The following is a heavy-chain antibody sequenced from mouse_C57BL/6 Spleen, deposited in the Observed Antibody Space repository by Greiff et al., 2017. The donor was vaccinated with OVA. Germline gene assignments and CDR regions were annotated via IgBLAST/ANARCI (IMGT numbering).Heavy chain of an antibody. Sequence: EVQLKESGPELVKPGASVKISCKASGYSFTGYYMNWVKQSPEKSLEWIGEINPSTGGTTYNQKFKAKATLTVDKSSSTAYMQLKSLTSEDSAVYYCARIRDYGSSHDWYFDVWGTGTTVTVSS. CDR3: ARIRDYGSSHDWYFDV. V-gene: IGHV1-42*01. D-gene: IGHD1-1*01. J-gene: IGHJ1*03. CDR1: GYSFTGYY. CDR2: INPSTGGT.